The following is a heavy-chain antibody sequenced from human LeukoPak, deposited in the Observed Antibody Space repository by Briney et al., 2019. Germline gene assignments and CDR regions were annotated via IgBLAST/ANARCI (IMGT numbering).Heavy chain of an antibody. CDR2: INARGDT. D-gene: IGHD2-2*01. J-gene: IGHJ5*02. CDR3: ARGQVPAARGYNWFDP. V-gene: IGHV4-34*01. Sequence: SETLSLTCAVYGWSFNDYYWNWIRQPPGKGLEWIGEINARGDTNYNPSLKSRVTISVDTSKKQFSLSLTSMIAADTPLYYCARGQVPAARGYNWFDPWGQGTLVTVSS. CDR1: GWSFNDYY.